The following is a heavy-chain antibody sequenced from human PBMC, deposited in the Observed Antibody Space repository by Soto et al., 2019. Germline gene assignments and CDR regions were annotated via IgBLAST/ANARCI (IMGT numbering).Heavy chain of an antibody. CDR2: ISYDGSNK. CDR1: GFTFSSYA. V-gene: IGHV3-30-3*01. CDR3: AGPNYDFWSGYQNYFDY. Sequence: QVQLVESGGGAVQPGRSLRLFGAASGFTFSSYAMHWVRQAPGKGLEWVAVISYDGSNKYYADSVKDRFTISRDNSKNTLYLQMNSLRAEDTAVYYCAGPNYDFWSGYQNYFDYWGQGTLVTVSS. J-gene: IGHJ4*02. D-gene: IGHD3-3*01.